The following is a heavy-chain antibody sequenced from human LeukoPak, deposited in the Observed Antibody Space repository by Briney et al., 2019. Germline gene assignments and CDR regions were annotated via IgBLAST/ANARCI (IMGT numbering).Heavy chain of an antibody. Sequence: GGSLRLSCAASGFIFSSYAMSWVRQAPGKGLEWVSAISGSGGTSYYADSVKGRFTISRDNSKNTLYLQMNSLRAEDTAVYYCAKVSAVAGHFDYWGQGTLVTVSS. CDR3: AKVSAVAGHFDY. J-gene: IGHJ4*02. CDR2: ISGSGGTS. V-gene: IGHV3-23*01. D-gene: IGHD6-19*01. CDR1: GFIFSSYA.